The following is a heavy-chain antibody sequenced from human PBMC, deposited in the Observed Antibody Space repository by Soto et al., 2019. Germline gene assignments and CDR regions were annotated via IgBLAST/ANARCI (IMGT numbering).Heavy chain of an antibody. CDR3: ARPDCSGGSCYPGGGAFDI. CDR2: INHSGST. V-gene: IGHV4-34*01. Sequence: SETLSLTCAVYGGSFSGYYWSWIRQPPGKGLEWIGEINHSGSTNYNPSLKSRVTISVDTSKNQFSLKLGSVTAADTAVYYCARPDCSGGSCYPGGGAFDIWGQGTMVTVSS. D-gene: IGHD2-15*01. CDR1: GGSFSGYY. J-gene: IGHJ3*02.